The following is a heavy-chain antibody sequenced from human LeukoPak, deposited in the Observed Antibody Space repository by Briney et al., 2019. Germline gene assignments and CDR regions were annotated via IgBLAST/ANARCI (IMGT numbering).Heavy chain of an antibody. Sequence: SEPLSLTCTVSGGSISSGGYYWNWIRQHPGKGLEWIGYIYYSGSTYHNPSLKSRVTISVDTSKNQFSLKLSSVTAADTAVYYCASGEYSSSGWFDPWGQGTLVTVSS. CDR2: IYYSGST. CDR3: ASGEYSSSGWFDP. V-gene: IGHV4-31*03. CDR1: GGSISSGGYY. J-gene: IGHJ5*02. D-gene: IGHD6-6*01.